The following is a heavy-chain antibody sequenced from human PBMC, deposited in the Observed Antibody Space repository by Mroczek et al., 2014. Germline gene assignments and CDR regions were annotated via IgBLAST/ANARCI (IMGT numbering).Heavy chain of an antibody. Sequence: VQLVESGAGLLKPSETLSLTCAVYGGSFSGYYWSWIRQPPGKGLEWIGEINHSGSTNYNPSLKSRVTISVDTSKNQFSLKLSSVTAADTAVYYCARRGFGELRYWGQGTLVTVSS. D-gene: IGHD3-10*01. J-gene: IGHJ4*02. V-gene: IGHV4-34*01. CDR3: ARRGFGELRY. CDR1: GGSFSGYY. CDR2: INHSGST.